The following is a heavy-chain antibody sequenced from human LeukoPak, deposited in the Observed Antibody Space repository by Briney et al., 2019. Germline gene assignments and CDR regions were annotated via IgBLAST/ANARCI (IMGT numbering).Heavy chain of an antibody. CDR2: IYSGGGT. CDR3: AKDFTYYNDSSGYR. V-gene: IGHV3-53*05. J-gene: IGHJ4*02. D-gene: IGHD3-22*01. CDR1: GFTVRSNY. Sequence: GGSLRLSCAASGFTVRSNYMSWVRQAPGKGLEWVSVIYSGGGTYYADSVKGRFTTTRDNSKNTLYLQMNSLSAEDTAVYYCAKDFTYYNDSSGYRWGQGTLVTVSS.